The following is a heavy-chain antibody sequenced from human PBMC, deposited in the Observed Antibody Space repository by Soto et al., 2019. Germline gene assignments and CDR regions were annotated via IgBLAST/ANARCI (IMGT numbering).Heavy chain of an antibody. CDR3: ARELIRNYDSSGYLYYYGMDV. Sequence: PGGSLRLSCAASGFTFSDYYMSWIRQAPGKGLEWVSYISSSSSYTNYADSVKGRFTISRDNAKNSLYLQMNSLRAEDTAVYYCARELIRNYDSSGYLYYYGMDVWGQGTTVTVSS. CDR1: GFTFSDYY. V-gene: IGHV3-11*06. D-gene: IGHD3-22*01. CDR2: ISSSSSYT. J-gene: IGHJ6*02.